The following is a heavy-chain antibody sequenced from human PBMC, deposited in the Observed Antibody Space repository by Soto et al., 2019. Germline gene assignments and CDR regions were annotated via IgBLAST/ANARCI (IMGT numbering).Heavy chain of an antibody. Sequence: GASVNVSCRGSGYTFTGYYMHWVRQAPRQGREWMGGINPNSGGTNYAQKFQGRVTMTRDTSISTAYMELSRLRSDDTAVYYCARVDDFWSGYYHHGMDVWGQGTTVTASS. J-gene: IGHJ6*02. V-gene: IGHV1-2*02. D-gene: IGHD3-3*01. CDR1: GYTFTGYY. CDR3: ARVDDFWSGYYHHGMDV. CDR2: INPNSGGT.